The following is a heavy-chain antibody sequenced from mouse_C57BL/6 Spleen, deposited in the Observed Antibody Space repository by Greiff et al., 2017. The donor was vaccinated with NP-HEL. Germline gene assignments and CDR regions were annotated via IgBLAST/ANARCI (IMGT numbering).Heavy chain of an antibody. Sequence: ESGPGLVKPSQSLSLTCSVTGYSITSGYYWNWIRQFPGNKLEWMGYISYDGSNNYNPSLKNRISITRDTSKNQFFLKLNSVTTEDTATYYCARNNYGPYWYFDVWGTGTTVTVSS. D-gene: IGHD1-1*01. CDR3: ARNNYGPYWYFDV. J-gene: IGHJ1*03. CDR1: GYSITSGYY. CDR2: ISYDGSN. V-gene: IGHV3-6*01.